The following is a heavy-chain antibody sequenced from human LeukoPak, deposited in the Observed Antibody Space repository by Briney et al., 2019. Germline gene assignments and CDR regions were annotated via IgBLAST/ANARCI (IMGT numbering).Heavy chain of an antibody. CDR1: GYTFTGYY. CDR3: ARECTITMVRGVKLFDP. J-gene: IGHJ5*02. Sequence: GASVKVSCKASGYTFTGYYMHWVRQAPGQGLEWMGWINPNSGGTNYAQKFQGRVTMTRDTSISTAYMELSRLRSEDTAVYYCARECTITMVRGVKLFDPWGQGTLVTVSS. CDR2: INPNSGGT. V-gene: IGHV1-2*02. D-gene: IGHD3-10*01.